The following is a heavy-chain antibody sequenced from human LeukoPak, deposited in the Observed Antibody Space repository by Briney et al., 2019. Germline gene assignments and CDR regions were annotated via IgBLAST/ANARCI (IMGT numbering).Heavy chain of an antibody. CDR3: AKREAIFGVVIGDFDY. CDR1: GFTFSSYS. CDR2: ISSSSSYI. V-gene: IGHV3-21*01. D-gene: IGHD3-3*01. Sequence: PGGSLRLSCAASGFTFSSYSMNWVRQAPGKGLEWVSSISSSSSYIYYADSVKGRFTISRDNAKNSLYLQMNSLRAEDTAVYYCAKREAIFGVVIGDFDYWGQGTLVTVSS. J-gene: IGHJ4*02.